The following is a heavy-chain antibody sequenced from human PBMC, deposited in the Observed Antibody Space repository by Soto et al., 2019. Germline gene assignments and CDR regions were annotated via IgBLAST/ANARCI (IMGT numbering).Heavy chain of an antibody. CDR3: ASEDITMIRGFTRPHNRFDP. V-gene: IGHV1-69*01. J-gene: IGHJ5*02. D-gene: IGHD3-10*01. CDR2: IIPMSGTT. CDR1: GGTLSKYA. Sequence: QVQLVQSGAEVKKPGSSVKVSCKASGGTLSKYAINWVRQAPGQGLEWMGGIIPMSGTTNDAQKFEGRLTIAADESTSIVFMELSGLRSEDTAVYYCASEDITMIRGFTRPHNRFDPWGQGTLVTVSS.